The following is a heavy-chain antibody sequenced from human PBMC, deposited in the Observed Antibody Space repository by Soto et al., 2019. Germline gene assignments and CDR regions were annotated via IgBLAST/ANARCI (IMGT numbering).Heavy chain of an antibody. D-gene: IGHD3-9*01. CDR3: ASLLRYFDWWEFDY. V-gene: IGHV4-4*02. Sequence: TSETLSLTCAVSGGSISSSNWWSWVRQPPGKGLEWIGEIYHSGSTNYNPSLKSRVTISVDKSKNQFSLKLSSVTAADTAVYYCASLLRYFDWWEFDYWGQGTLLTVSS. CDR1: GGSISSSNW. CDR2: IYHSGST. J-gene: IGHJ4*02.